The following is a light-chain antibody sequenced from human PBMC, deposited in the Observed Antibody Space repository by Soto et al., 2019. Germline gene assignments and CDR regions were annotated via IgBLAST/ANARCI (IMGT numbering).Light chain of an antibody. CDR2: AAS. J-gene: IGKJ1*01. Sequence: DIQMTQSPSSVSASVGDRVTITCRASQGISSWLARYQQKPGKAPKLLIYAASSLQSGVPSRFSGSGSGTDFTLTISSLQPEDFATYYCQQANRFPTFGQGTKGEIK. V-gene: IGKV1-12*01. CDR3: QQANRFPT. CDR1: QGISSW.